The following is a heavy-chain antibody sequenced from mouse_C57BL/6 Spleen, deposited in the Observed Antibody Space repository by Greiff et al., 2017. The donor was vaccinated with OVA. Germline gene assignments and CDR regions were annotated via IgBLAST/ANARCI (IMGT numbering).Heavy chain of an antibody. J-gene: IGHJ3*01. V-gene: IGHV5-12*01. CDR2: ISNGGGST. CDR3: ARLGGSSYGCAY. CDR1: GFTFSDYY. D-gene: IGHD1-1*01. Sequence: EVQVVESGVGLVQPGGSLKLSCAASGFTFSDYYLYWVRQTPEKRLEWVAYISNGGGSTYYPDTVKGRFTISRDNAKNTLYLQMSRLKSEDTAMYYCARLGGSSYGCAYWGQGTLVTVSA.